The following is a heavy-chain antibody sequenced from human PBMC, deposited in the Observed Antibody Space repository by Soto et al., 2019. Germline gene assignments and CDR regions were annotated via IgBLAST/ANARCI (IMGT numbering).Heavy chain of an antibody. CDR2: IYTRGIT. Sequence: NPSQILSLTCTVSGGSTSGYYWSWLRQPAGKALKWFGRIYTRGITNYKPSLQRRVIMSVDTSKNQFSLKLNSVTAADTAMYYCARTLEEAGTGNWFDPWGQGTLGTVS. CDR3: ARTLEEAGTGNWFDP. V-gene: IGHV4-4*07. CDR1: GGSTSGYY. D-gene: IGHD6-13*01. J-gene: IGHJ5*02.